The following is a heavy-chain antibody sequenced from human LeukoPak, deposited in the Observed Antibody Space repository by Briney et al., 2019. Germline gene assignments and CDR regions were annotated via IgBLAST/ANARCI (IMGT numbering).Heavy chain of an antibody. CDR2: ISAYNGNT. Sequence: ASVKVSCKASGYTFTSYGISWVRQAPGQGLEWMGWISAYNGNTSYAQKFQGRVTMTRDTSTSTVYMELSSLRSEDTAVYYCARGSLDYGDAFDIWGQGTMVTVSS. CDR3: ARGSLDYGDAFDI. D-gene: IGHD3-16*01. J-gene: IGHJ3*02. V-gene: IGHV1-18*01. CDR1: GYTFTSYG.